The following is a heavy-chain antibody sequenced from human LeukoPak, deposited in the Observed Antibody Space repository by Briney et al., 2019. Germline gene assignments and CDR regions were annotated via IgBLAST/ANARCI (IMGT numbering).Heavy chain of an antibody. D-gene: IGHD5-18*01. Sequence: SETLSLTCTVSGGSISSYYWSWVRQPPGKGLEWIGYIYYSGSTNYNPSLKSRVTISVDTSKNQFSLKLSSVTAADTAVYYCARRDTAMVTFDYWGQGTLVTVSS. V-gene: IGHV4-59*01. CDR3: ARRDTAMVTFDY. CDR2: IYYSGST. CDR1: GGSISSYY. J-gene: IGHJ4*02.